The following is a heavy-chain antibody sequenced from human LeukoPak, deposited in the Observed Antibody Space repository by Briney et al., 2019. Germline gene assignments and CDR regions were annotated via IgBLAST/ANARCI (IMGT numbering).Heavy chain of an antibody. V-gene: IGHV3-74*01. CDR1: GFTFSIYW. J-gene: IGHJ4*02. CDR2: INTDGTGT. D-gene: IGHD3-3*01. CDR3: ARVLGAFYDFWSGRGELDY. Sequence: GGSLRLSCAASGFTFSIYWMHWVRQVPGKGLVWVSHINTDGTGTTYADSVKGRFTISRGNAKNTLYLQMNRLRAEDTAVYYCARVLGAFYDFWSGRGELDYWGQGTLVTVSS.